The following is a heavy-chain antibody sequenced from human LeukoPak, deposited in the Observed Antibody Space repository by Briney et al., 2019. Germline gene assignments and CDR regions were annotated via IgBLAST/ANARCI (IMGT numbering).Heavy chain of an antibody. Sequence: ASVKVSCKASGYTFTSYCMHWVRQAPGQGLEWMGIINPSGGSTSYAQKFQGRVTMTRDTSTSTVYMELSSLRSEDTAVYYCARAERRYGSVDYYYMDVWGKGTTVTISS. CDR3: ARAERRYGSVDYYYMDV. D-gene: IGHD3-10*01. V-gene: IGHV1-46*01. CDR2: INPSGGST. J-gene: IGHJ6*03. CDR1: GYTFTSYC.